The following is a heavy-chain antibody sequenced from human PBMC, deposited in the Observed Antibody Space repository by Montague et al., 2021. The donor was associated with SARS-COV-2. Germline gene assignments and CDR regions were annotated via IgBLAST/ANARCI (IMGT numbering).Heavy chain of an antibody. J-gene: IGHJ6*02. Sequence: TLSLTCTVSGATITSGRYYWTWIRQHPGKGLEYIGNIYYNGSTYYNPSLKSRLTMSVDMSKNQFSLKLRSVTAADTAMYFCARWAALIDYYGLDVWGRGTTVTVSS. D-gene: IGHD3-10*01. CDR1: GATITSGRYY. CDR3: ARWAALIDYYGLDV. CDR2: IYYNGST. V-gene: IGHV4-31*03.